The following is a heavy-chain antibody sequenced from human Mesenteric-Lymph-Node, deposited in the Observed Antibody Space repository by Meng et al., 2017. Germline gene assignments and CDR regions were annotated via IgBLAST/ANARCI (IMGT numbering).Heavy chain of an antibody. V-gene: IGHV4-38-2*02. CDR2: ISHSGST. CDR3: ARRYYDISAFDI. Sequence: SETLSLTCTVSGYSISSGYYWGWIRQPPGKGLEWIGSISHSGSTYYNPSLKSRVTISVDTSKNQFSLKLTSVTAADTAVYYCARRYYDISAFDIWGQGTRVTVSS. CDR1: GYSISSGYY. D-gene: IGHD3-22*01. J-gene: IGHJ3*02.